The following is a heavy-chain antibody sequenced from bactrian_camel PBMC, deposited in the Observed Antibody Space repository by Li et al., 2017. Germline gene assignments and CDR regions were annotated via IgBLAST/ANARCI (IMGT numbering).Heavy chain of an antibody. CDR1: GHSRGSNC. CDR3: AVDRPIRLVAPIVTFRKIQNCGDTDDLY. CDR2: IRRSGGET. D-gene: IGHD7*01. V-gene: IGHV3-3*01. Sequence: HVQLVESGGGPLQAGGSLRLSCKVSGHSRGSNCVGWYRLPPGRAPAEREGIAAIRRSGGETWYAGSVKGRFAISRHNGENAVRLRMSDLSPRDTAVYFCAVDRPIRLVAPIVTFRKIQNCGDTDDLYWGQGTQVTVS. J-gene: IGHJ4*01.